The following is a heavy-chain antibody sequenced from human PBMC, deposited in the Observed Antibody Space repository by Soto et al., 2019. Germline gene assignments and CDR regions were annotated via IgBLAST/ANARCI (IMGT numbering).Heavy chain of an antibody. Sequence: QVQLEQSGAEVKKPGSSVKVSCKASGDRFTSYAISWVRQAPGQGLEWVGTVLPVLGTTNYAQKLRGRVTITADESTSTAYMELGSLRSEDTAIYSCARDRADRGFDYWGQVTLVTVSS. V-gene: IGHV1-69*18. J-gene: IGHJ4*02. CDR1: GDRFTSYA. D-gene: IGHD3-10*01. CDR3: ARDRADRGFDY. CDR2: VLPVLGTT.